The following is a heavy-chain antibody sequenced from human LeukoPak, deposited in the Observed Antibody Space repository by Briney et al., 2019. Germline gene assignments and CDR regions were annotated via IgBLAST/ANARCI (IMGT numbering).Heavy chain of an antibody. CDR3: ARSGGPRDAFDI. D-gene: IGHD1-26*01. Sequence: ASVKISCKVSGYTFTDYYMHWVQQAPGKGLEWMGLVDPEDGETIYAEKFQGRVTITADTSTDTAYMELSSLRSEDTAVYYCARSGGPRDAFDIWGQGTMVTVSS. CDR2: VDPEDGET. V-gene: IGHV1-69-2*01. CDR1: GYTFTDYY. J-gene: IGHJ3*02.